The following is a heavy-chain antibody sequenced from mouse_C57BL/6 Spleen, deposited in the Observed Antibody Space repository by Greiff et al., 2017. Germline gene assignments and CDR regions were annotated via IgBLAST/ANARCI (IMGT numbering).Heavy chain of an antibody. CDR1: GYPFTSYW. CDR3: ARPIYYDYDGYYFDY. J-gene: IGHJ2*01. D-gene: IGHD2-4*01. V-gene: IGHV1-64*01. Sequence: QVHVKQPGAELVKPGASVKLSCKASGYPFTSYWMHWVKQRPGQGLEWIGMIHPNSGSTNYNEKFKSKATLTVDKSSSTAYMQLSSLTSEDSAVYYCARPIYYDYDGYYFDYWGQGTTLTVSS. CDR2: IHPNSGST.